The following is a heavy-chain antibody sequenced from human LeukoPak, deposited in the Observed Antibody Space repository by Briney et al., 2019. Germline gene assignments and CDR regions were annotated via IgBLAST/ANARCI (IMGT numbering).Heavy chain of an antibody. CDR1: GGSINSYY. CDR2: IYYSGST. CDR3: ARHGGVVYGDFPFDY. D-gene: IGHD4-17*01. J-gene: IGHJ4*02. V-gene: IGHV4-59*08. Sequence: PSETLSLTCIVSGGSINSYYWSWLRQPPGKGLEWIGYIYYSGSTNYNPFLKSRVTISVDTSKNQFSLNLTSVTAADTAVYYCARHGGVVYGDFPFDYWGQGTLVTVS.